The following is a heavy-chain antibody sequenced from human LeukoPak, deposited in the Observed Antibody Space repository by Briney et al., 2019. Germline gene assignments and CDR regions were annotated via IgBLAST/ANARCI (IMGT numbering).Heavy chain of an antibody. D-gene: IGHD6-13*01. V-gene: IGHV3-48*04. J-gene: IGHJ4*02. CDR1: GFTFSSYS. CDR2: ISTSSRTI. Sequence: GGSLRLSCAASGFTFSSYSMNWVRQAPGKGLEWISYISTSSRTIYYADSVKGRFTISRDNAKNSLYLQMNSLRVEDTAVYYCARDFSWAFDYWGQGTLVTVPS. CDR3: ARDFSWAFDY.